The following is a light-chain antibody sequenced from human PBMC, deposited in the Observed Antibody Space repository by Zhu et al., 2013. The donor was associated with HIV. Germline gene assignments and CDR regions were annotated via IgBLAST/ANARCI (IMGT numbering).Light chain of an antibody. J-gene: IGKJ2*01. CDR3: QQSYDTLPYT. V-gene: IGKV1-5*03. CDR1: QSISSW. Sequence: DIQMTQSPSTLSASVGDRVTITCRASQSISSWLAWYQQKPGKAPKLLIYKASSLESGVPSRFSGSGSGTEFTLTISSLQPDDFATYYCQQSYDTLPYTFGQGTKLDIK. CDR2: KAS.